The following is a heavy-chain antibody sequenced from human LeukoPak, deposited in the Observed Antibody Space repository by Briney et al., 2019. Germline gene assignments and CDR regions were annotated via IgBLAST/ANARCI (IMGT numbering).Heavy chain of an antibody. J-gene: IGHJ1*01. CDR1: GFTFSSYA. V-gene: IGHV3-23*01. CDR3: SKDEGSSWLYAEYFQH. Sequence: GGSLSLSCAASGFTFSSYAMRWVRQAPGRGREWVSAICGSGGRTYYADSVRGGFTHYRDSPKHALSLPVNNQRAEDADVCYFSKDEGSSWLYAEYFQHWGQGTLVTVSS. CDR2: ICGSGGRT. D-gene: IGHD6-13*01.